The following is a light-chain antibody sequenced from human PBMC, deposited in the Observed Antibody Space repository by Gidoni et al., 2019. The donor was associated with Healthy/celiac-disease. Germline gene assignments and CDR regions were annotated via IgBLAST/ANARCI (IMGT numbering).Light chain of an antibody. Sequence: EIVMTQSPATLSVSPGERATLSGRASQSVSSNLAWYQQKPGQAPRLLLYGASTRATGIPATFSGSGSGTEFTLTISSLQSADFAVYYCQQYNNWPPVTFGQGTRLEIK. V-gene: IGKV3-15*01. CDR2: GAS. CDR3: QQYNNWPPVT. J-gene: IGKJ5*01. CDR1: QSVSSN.